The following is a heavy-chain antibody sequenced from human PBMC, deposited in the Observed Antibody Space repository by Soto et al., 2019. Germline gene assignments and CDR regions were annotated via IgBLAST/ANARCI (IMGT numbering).Heavy chain of an antibody. D-gene: IGHD4-17*01. V-gene: IGHV1-69*05. CDR3: ARDFADSYGVPSGFDY. J-gene: IGHJ4*02. CDR2: IIPIFGTA. CDR1: GGTFSSYA. Sequence: QVQLVQSGAEVKKPGSSVKVSCKASGGTFSSYAISWVRQAPGQGLEWMGGIIPIFGTANYAQKFQGRVTITXXEXTXXAYMELSSLRSEVTAVYYCARDFADSYGVPSGFDYWGQGTLVTVSS.